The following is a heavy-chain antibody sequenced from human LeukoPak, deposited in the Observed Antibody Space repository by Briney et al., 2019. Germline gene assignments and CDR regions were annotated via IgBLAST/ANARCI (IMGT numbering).Heavy chain of an antibody. V-gene: IGHV1-69*05. Sequence: ASMKVSCKASGGTFSSYAIGWVRQAPGQGLEWMGGIIPIFGTANYAQKFQGRVTITTDESTSTAYMELSSLRSEDTAVYYCAGAYTQWLCRYNSFDPWGQGTLATVSS. CDR3: AGAYTQWLCRYNSFDP. J-gene: IGHJ5*02. CDR1: GGTFSSYA. D-gene: IGHD6-19*01. CDR2: IIPIFGTA.